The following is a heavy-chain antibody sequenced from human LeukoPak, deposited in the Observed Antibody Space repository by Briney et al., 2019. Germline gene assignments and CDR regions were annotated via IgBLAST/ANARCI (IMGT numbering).Heavy chain of an antibody. D-gene: IGHD1-1*01. CDR3: ARGGWTSIWT. CDR1: GDSVSSNNAA. Sequence: SQTLSLTRAISGDSVSSNNAAWHWIRQSPSRGLGWLGRTYYRSKWYNDYAISVKSRITINPDTSKNQFSLQLNSVSPEDTAVYYCARGGWTSIWTWGQGTLVTVSS. V-gene: IGHV6-1*01. J-gene: IGHJ5*02. CDR2: TYYRSKWYN.